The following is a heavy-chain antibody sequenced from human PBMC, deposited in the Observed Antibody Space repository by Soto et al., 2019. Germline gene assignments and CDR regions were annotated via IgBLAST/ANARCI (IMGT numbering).Heavy chain of an antibody. Sequence: QPGGSLRLSCAASGFTFSSYAMHWVRQAPGKGLEWVAVISYDGSNKYYADSVKGRFTISRDNSKNTLYLQMNSLRVEDTATYYCAGALENPYFYYGLNVWGQGTTVTVSS. J-gene: IGHJ6*02. CDR3: AGALENPYFYYGLNV. V-gene: IGHV3-30-3*01. CDR1: GFTFSSYA. CDR2: ISYDGSNK. D-gene: IGHD1-1*01.